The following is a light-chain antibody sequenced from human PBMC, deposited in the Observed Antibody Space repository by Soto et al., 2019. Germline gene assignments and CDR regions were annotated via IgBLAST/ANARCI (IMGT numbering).Light chain of an antibody. CDR2: DNN. CDR1: SSNIGNNY. V-gene: IGLV1-51*01. Sequence: QSVLTQPPSVSAAPGQKVTVSCSGSSSNIGNNYVSWYQQLPGTAPKLLIYDNNERPSGIPDRFTGSKSGTSATLGITGLQTGDEADYYCGTWDSGLSVVVFGGGTKLTVL. J-gene: IGLJ2*01. CDR3: GTWDSGLSVVV.